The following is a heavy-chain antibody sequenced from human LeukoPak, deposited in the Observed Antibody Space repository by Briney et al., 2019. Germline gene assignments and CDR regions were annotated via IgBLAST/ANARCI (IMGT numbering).Heavy chain of an antibody. V-gene: IGHV3-48*01. Sequence: QPGGFLRLSCAAFGFTFNNYAMNWVRQAPGKGLEWISYISNSGTTIYYADSVKGRFTISRDTAMKSLYLQMNSLRAEDTAVYYCARDQDWMFDYWGQGTLVTVSS. CDR1: GFTFNNYA. D-gene: IGHD1-1*01. J-gene: IGHJ4*02. CDR3: ARDQDWMFDY. CDR2: ISNSGTTI.